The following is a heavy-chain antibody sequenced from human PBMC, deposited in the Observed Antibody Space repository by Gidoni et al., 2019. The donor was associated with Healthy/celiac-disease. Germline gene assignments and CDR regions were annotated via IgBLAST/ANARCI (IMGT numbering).Heavy chain of an antibody. D-gene: IGHD2-8*01. CDR2: IWYDGSNK. Sequence: QVQLVESGGGVVQPGRSLRLSCAASGFTFSSYGMHWVRQAPGKGLEWVAVIWYDGSNKYYADSVKGRFTISRDNSKNTLYLQMNSLRAEDTAEYYCARDHVSMVYATYFDYWGQGTLVTVSS. CDR3: ARDHVSMVYATYFDY. J-gene: IGHJ4*02. V-gene: IGHV3-33*01. CDR1: GFTFSSYG.